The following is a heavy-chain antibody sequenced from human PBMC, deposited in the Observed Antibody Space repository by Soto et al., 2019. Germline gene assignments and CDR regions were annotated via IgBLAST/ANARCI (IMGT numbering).Heavy chain of an antibody. V-gene: IGHV4-59*01. CDR2: IYFRGST. J-gene: IGHJ4*02. CDR3: ARDAYSSSWLDY. CDR1: GGYISSYY. D-gene: IGHD6-13*01. Sequence: SETLSLTCTVSGGYISSYYWSWIRQPPGKGLEWIGYIYFRGSTHYNPSLKSRVSFSIDTSKNQFSLNLRSVTAADTAVYYCARDAYSSSWLDYWGQGTLVTVSS.